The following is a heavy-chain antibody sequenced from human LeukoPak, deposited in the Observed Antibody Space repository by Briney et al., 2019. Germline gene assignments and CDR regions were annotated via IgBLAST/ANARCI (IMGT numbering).Heavy chain of an antibody. J-gene: IGHJ6*02. CDR2: FDPEDGET. CDR1: GYTLTELS. V-gene: IGHV1-24*01. Sequence: ASVKVSCKVSGYTLTELSMHWVRQAPGKGLEWMGVFDPEDGETIYAQKFQGRVTMTEDTSTDTAYMELSSLRSEDTAVYYCATDSDYGDSDHYYYYAMDVWGQGTTVTVSS. CDR3: ATDSDYGDSDHYYYYAMDV. D-gene: IGHD4-17*01.